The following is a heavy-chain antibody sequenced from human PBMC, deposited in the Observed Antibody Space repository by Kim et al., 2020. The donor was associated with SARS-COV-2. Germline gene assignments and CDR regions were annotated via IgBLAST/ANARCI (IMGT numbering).Heavy chain of an antibody. CDR2: ISYDGSNK. V-gene: IGHV3-30*04. Sequence: GGSLRLSCAASGFTFSSYAMHWVRQAPGKGLEWVAVISYDGSNKYYADSVKGRFTISRDNSKNTLYLQMNSLRAEDTAVYYCAGGPVVVVMGPPFDYWGQGTLVTVSS. CDR1: GFTFSSYA. D-gene: IGHD3-22*01. J-gene: IGHJ4*02. CDR3: AGGPVVVVMGPPFDY.